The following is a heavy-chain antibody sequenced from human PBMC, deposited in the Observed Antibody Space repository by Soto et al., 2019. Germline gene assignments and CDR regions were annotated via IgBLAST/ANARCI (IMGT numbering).Heavy chain of an antibody. CDR3: ARDQSPSSGSPGTDV. D-gene: IGHD6-19*01. CDR1: GYTFTDYY. Sequence: QVQLVQSGAEVKKPGASVKVSCKASGYTFTDYYMHWVRQAPGQGLEWMGWINPNSGGTNYAQKFQGRVTMTRDTAISTAYMELNRLRSDDTAVYYCARDQSPSSGSPGTDVWGQRTTVTVSS. CDR2: INPNSGGT. J-gene: IGHJ6*02. V-gene: IGHV1-2*02.